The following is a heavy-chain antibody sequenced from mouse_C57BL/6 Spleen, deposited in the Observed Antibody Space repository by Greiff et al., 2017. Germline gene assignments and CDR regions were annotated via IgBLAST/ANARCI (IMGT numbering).Heavy chain of an antibody. CDR2: IDPENGDT. J-gene: IGHJ2*01. CDR3: TPLTTVVEGFDY. D-gene: IGHD1-1*01. CDR1: GFNIQDDY. V-gene: IGHV14-4*01. Sequence: EVQLQQSGAELVRPGASVKLSCTASGFNIQDDYMHWVKQRPEQGLEWIGWIDPENGDTEYASKFQGKATITADTSSNTAYLQLTSLTSVDTAVYYCTPLTTVVEGFDYWGQGTTLTVSS.